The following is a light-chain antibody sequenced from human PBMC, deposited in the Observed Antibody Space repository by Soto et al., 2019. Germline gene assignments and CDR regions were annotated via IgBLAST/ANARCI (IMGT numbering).Light chain of an antibody. V-gene: IGKV3-20*01. CDR3: QQYGAPPTT. Sequence: EIVLTQSPGTLSLSPGERATLSCRASQSVWSNFFAWYQQKPGQAPRLLIYGVSSRATDIPDRFSGGGSGTDFTLTISRLEPEDFALYFCQQYGAPPTTFGGGTKVEIK. CDR1: QSVWSNF. J-gene: IGKJ4*01. CDR2: GVS.